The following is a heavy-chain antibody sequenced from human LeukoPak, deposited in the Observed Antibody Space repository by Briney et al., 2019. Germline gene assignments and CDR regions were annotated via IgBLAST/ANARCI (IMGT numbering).Heavy chain of an antibody. CDR3: ARGPPYGSRSDYFDY. CDR1: RLTFSDYW. CDR2: IRQDVGEK. J-gene: IGHJ4*02. D-gene: IGHD3-10*01. V-gene: IGHV3-7*01. Sequence: GGSLRLSCAASRLTFSDYWMSWVRQAPGEGLEWVASIRQDVGEKYYVDSVKGRFTISRDNAKNSLYLQMNSLRVDDTAVYYCARGPPYGSRSDYFDYWGQGTLVTVSS.